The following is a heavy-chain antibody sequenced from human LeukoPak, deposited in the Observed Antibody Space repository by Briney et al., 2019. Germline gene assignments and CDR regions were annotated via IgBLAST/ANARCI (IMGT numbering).Heavy chain of an antibody. J-gene: IGHJ5*02. CDR2: INPKCRGT. CDR1: VYTFTVYY. V-gene: IGHV1-2*02. CDR3: ARDALYCSSTSCFTWFDP. D-gene: IGHD2-2*01. Sequence: ASVTVSFTSSVYTFTVYYMHWVRQAPGQGLEWMGGINPKCRGTHYVQKFPHRFTLPSDTSISTAYMELSRLSSDDTAVYYCARDALYCSSTSCFTWFDPWGQGTLVTVSS.